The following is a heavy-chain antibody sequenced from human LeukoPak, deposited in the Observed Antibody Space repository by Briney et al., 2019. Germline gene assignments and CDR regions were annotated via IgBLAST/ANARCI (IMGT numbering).Heavy chain of an antibody. CDR1: GGSISSYY. CDR2: IYYSGST. CDR3: ARQLGGSYGGAYFDY. J-gene: IGHJ4*02. Sequence: SETLSLTCTVSGGSISSYYWSWIRQPAGKGLEWIGSIYYSGSTYYNPSLKSRVTISVDTSKNQFSLKLSSVTAADTAVYYCARQLGGSYGGAYFDYWGQGTLVTVSS. V-gene: IGHV4-59*05. D-gene: IGHD1-26*01.